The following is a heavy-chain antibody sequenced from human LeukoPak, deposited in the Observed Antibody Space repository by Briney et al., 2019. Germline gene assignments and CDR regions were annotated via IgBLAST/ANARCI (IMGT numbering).Heavy chain of an antibody. CDR1: GYTLTELS. Sequence: GASVKVSCKVSGYTLTELSMHWVRQAPGKGLEWMGGFDPEDGETIYAQKFQGRVTMTEDTSTDTAYMELSSLRSEDTAVYYCATAAPGRYSYGRFDYWGQGTLVTVSS. V-gene: IGHV1-24*01. CDR3: ATAAPGRYSYGRFDY. CDR2: FDPEDGET. D-gene: IGHD5-18*01. J-gene: IGHJ4*02.